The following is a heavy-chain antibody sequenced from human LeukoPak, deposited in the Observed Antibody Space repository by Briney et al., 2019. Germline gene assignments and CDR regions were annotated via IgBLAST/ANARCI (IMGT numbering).Heavy chain of an antibody. Sequence: PSETLSLTCTVSGYSISSGYYWGWIRQPPGKGLEWIGSIYHSGSTYYNPSLNSRVTISVDTSKNQFSLKLSSVTAADTAVYYCARQRRYSSSKYYYYMDVWGKGTTVTISS. CDR2: IYHSGST. V-gene: IGHV4-38-2*02. CDR1: GYSISSGYY. J-gene: IGHJ6*03. D-gene: IGHD6-13*01. CDR3: ARQRRYSSSKYYYYMDV.